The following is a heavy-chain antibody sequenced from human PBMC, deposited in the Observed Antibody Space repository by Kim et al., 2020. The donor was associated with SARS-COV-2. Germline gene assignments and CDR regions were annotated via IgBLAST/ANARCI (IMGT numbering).Heavy chain of an antibody. V-gene: IGHV4-31*03. CDR2: IYNSGST. D-gene: IGHD4-17*01. J-gene: IGHJ4*02. CDR3: ARDDDGDYIMDD. Sequence: SETLSLTCTVSGVSISSPSYFWSWIRQHSGKGLEWIGYIYNSGSTYYNPSLESRATLSMDTSKNQFSLKLTSVTAADTAVYYCARDDDGDYIMDDWGQGTLVTVSS. CDR1: GVSISSPSYF.